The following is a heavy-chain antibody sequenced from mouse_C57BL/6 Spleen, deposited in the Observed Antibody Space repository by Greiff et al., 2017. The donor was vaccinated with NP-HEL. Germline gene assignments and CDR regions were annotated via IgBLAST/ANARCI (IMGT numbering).Heavy chain of an antibody. V-gene: IGHV1-81*01. D-gene: IGHD3-2*02. CDR1: GYTFTSYG. CDR3: ARDSSGSSAMDY. Sequence: QVQLQQSGAELARPGASVKLSCKASGYTFTSYGISWVKQRTGQGLEWIGEIYPRSGNTYYNEKFKGKATLTADKSSSTSYMEISSLTSEASAVYFCARDSSGSSAMDYWGQGTSVTVSS. J-gene: IGHJ4*01. CDR2: IYPRSGNT.